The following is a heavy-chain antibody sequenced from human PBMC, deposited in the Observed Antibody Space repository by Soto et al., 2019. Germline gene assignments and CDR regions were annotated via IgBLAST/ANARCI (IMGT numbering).Heavy chain of an antibody. CDR3: AKALGSLESYYYYYGMDV. CDR1: GGSISSYY. Sequence: PSETLSLTCTVSGGSISSYYWSWIRQPPGKGLEWIGYIYYSGSTNYNPSLKSRVTISVDTSKSQFSLTLSSVTAADTAVYYCAKALGSLESYYYYYGMDVWGQGTTVTVSS. J-gene: IGHJ6*02. D-gene: IGHD3-10*01. CDR2: IYYSGST. V-gene: IGHV4-59*01.